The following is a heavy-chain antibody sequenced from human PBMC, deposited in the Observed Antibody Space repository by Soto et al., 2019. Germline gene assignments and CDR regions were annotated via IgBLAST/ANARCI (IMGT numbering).Heavy chain of an antibody. CDR2: INPNSGGT. J-gene: IGHJ6*03. D-gene: IGHD3-3*01. CDR1: GYIFTDYY. V-gene: IGHV1-2*06. CDR3: ARGGAQYYDFWSGYYYYYYMDV. Sequence: ASVKVSCKASGYIFTDYYMHWVRQAPGQELGWMGRINPNSGGTNYAQKFQGRVTMTRDTSISTAYMELSSLRSEDTATYYCARGGAQYYDFWSGYYYYYYMDVWGKRTTVTVSS.